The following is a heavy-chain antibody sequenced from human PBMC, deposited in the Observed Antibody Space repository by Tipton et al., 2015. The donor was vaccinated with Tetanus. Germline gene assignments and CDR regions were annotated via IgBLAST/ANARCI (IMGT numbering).Heavy chain of an antibody. CDR2: LSSTGTTI. D-gene: IGHD2-8*01. CDR1: GFAFSDYY. CDR3: ARRSLLNYGLDV. V-gene: IGHV3-11*04. Sequence: SLRLSCEASGFAFSDYYMAWIRQAPGKGLEWVSYLSSTGTTIYHADSVKGRFTISRDNARNSMYLQMDSLRAEDTAVYFCARRSLLNYGLDVWGQGTTVTVSS. J-gene: IGHJ6*02.